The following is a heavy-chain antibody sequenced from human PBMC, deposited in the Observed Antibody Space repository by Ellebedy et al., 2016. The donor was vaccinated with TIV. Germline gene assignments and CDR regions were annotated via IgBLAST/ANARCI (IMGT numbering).Heavy chain of an antibody. J-gene: IGHJ3*01. CDR3: AKDQVAGDGRWVFDF. Sequence: GESLKISCAASGFTFTTYAMHWVRQAPGKGLEWVSGIGTGGNTFYADSVKGRFTISRDNSKNTLYLEMNSLRVEDTAIYYCAKDQVAGDGRWVFDFWGQGTVVTVSS. D-gene: IGHD5-24*01. CDR1: GFTFTTYA. V-gene: IGHV3-23*01. CDR2: IGTGGNT.